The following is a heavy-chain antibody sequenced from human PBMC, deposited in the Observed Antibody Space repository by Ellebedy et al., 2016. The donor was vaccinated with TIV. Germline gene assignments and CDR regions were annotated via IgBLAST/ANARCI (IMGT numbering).Heavy chain of an antibody. Sequence: AASVKVSCKASGYTFTSYDINWARQATGQGLEWMGWMNPNSGNTGYAQKFQGRVTMTRNTSISTAYMELSSLRSEDTAVYYCAAEGYSSGWYAHWGQGTLVTVSS. CDR2: MNPNSGNT. V-gene: IGHV1-8*01. D-gene: IGHD6-19*01. CDR1: GYTFTSYD. CDR3: AAEGYSSGWYAH. J-gene: IGHJ5*02.